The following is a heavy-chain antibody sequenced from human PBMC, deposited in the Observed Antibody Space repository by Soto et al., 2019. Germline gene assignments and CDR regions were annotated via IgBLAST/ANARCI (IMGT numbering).Heavy chain of an antibody. CDR1: GYTFTSYG. CDR3: ARDPIRDGLAFDI. D-gene: IGHD2-21*01. Sequence: GASGKVSCKASGYTFTSYGISWVRQAPGQGLEWMGWISAYNGNTNYAQELQGRVTMTTDTSTSTAYMELRSLRSDDTAVYYCARDPIRDGLAFDIWGQGTMVTVSS. V-gene: IGHV1-18*01. J-gene: IGHJ3*02. CDR2: ISAYNGNT.